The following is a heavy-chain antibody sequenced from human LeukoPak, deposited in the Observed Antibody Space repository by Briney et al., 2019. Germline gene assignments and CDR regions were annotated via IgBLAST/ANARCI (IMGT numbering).Heavy chain of an antibody. D-gene: IGHD4-17*01. Sequence: SETLSLTCTVSGDSISTYYWSWIRQPPGKGLEWIGYIYYSGSTTYNPSLKSRVTISVDTSKNQFSLKLSSVTTADTAVYYCASQTRRTTVTNLDYWGQGTLVTVSS. J-gene: IGHJ4*02. V-gene: IGHV4-59*12. CDR2: IYYSGST. CDR1: GDSISTYY. CDR3: ASQTRRTTVTNLDY.